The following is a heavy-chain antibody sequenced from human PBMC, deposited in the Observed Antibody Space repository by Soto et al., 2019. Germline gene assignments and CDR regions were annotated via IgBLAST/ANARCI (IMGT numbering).Heavy chain of an antibody. J-gene: IGHJ4*02. D-gene: IGHD6-6*01. CDR3: ERVGSVRPDHYYFDY. Sequence: QVQLVESGGGVVQPGRSLRLSCAASGFTFSSYGMHWVRQAPGKGLEWVAVIWYDGSKKYYADAVKGRFTISRDNSKNRLSLQMNSMSAEDTAVYFCERVGSVRPDHYYFDYWGQGSLVTASS. CDR2: IWYDGSKK. CDR1: GFTFSSYG. V-gene: IGHV3-33*01.